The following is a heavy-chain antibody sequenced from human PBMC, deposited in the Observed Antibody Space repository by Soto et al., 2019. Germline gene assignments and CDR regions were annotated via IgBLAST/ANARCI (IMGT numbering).Heavy chain of an antibody. D-gene: IGHD2-15*01. CDR1: GYTFTSYY. CDR2: INPSGGST. J-gene: IGHJ6*02. CDR3: ARGARYCSGGSCTGISVDYGMDV. Sequence: ASVKVSCKASGYTFTSYYMHWVRQAPGQGLEWMGIINPSGGSTSYAQKFQGRVTMTRDTSTSTVYVELSSLRSEDTAVYYCARGARYCSGGSCTGISVDYGMDVWGQGTKVTVSS. V-gene: IGHV1-46*01.